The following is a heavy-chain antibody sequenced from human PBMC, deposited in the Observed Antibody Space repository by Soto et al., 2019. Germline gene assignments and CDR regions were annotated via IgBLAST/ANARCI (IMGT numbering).Heavy chain of an antibody. V-gene: IGHV3-23*01. Sequence: EVQLLESGGGLVQPGGSLTLSCAASGFTFSTYAMGWVRQAPGKGLEWVSTIQGRDDTTFYADSVRGRITISRDNSKNTMSLQMNTLRGDDTAVYYCAKETDPRCCYGVDYWGQGALVTVSS. CDR1: GFTFSTYA. CDR3: AKETDPRCCYGVDY. D-gene: IGHD2-2*01. J-gene: IGHJ4*02. CDR2: IQGRDDTT.